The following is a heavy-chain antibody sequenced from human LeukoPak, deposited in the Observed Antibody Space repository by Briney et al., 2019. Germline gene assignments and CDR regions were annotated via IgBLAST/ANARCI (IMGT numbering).Heavy chain of an antibody. CDR1: GYTFTSYD. CDR2: MNPNSGNT. J-gene: IGHJ5*02. V-gene: IGHV1-8*01. D-gene: IGHD2-15*01. CDR3: ARPKRLKNRSTATNWFDP. Sequence: GASVKVSCKASGYTFTSYDTNWVRQATGQGLEWMGWMNPNSGNTGYAQKFQGRVTMTRNTSISTAYMELSSLRSEDTAVYYCARPKRLKNRSTATNWFDPWGQGTLVTVSS.